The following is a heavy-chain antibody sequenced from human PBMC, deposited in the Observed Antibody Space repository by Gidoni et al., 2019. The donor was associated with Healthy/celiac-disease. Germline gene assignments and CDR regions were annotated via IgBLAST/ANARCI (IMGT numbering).Heavy chain of an antibody. CDR1: GFTFSSYW. V-gene: IGHV3-7*04. D-gene: IGHD5-18*01. CDR2: IKQDGSEK. Sequence: EVQLVESGGGLVQPGGSLRLSCAASGFTFSSYWMSWVRQAPGKGLEWVANIKQDGSEKYYVDSVKGRFTISRDNAKNSLYLQMNSLRAEDTAVYYCARDGNTAMVTGHLYGMDVWGQGTTVTVSS. J-gene: IGHJ6*02. CDR3: ARDGNTAMVTGHLYGMDV.